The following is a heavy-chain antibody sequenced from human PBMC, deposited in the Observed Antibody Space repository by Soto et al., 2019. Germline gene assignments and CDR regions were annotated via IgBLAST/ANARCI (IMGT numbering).Heavy chain of an antibody. V-gene: IGHV1-18*01. CDR1: GYTFTIYG. D-gene: IGHD6-13*01. J-gene: IGHJ6*02. Sequence: KLCCKYSGYTFTIYGISWVRQAPGQGLEWMGWISAYNGNTNYAQKLQGRVTMTTDTSTSTAYMELRSLRSDDTAVYYSARCSGQQLVSWRGGDVWGQGTTVTAP. CDR2: ISAYNGNT. CDR3: ARCSGQQLVSWRGGDV.